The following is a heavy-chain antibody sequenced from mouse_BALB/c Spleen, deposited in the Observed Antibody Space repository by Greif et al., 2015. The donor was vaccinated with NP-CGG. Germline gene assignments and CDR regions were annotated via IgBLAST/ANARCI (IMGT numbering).Heavy chain of an antibody. CDR2: IDPENGDT. V-gene: IGHV14-4*02. D-gene: IGHD2-2*01. CDR1: GFNIKDYY. CDR3: NARLLWLRDAMDY. Sequence: EVQLQQSGAELVRSGASVKLSCTASGFNIKDYYMHWVKQRPEQGLEWIGWIDPENGDTEYAPKFQGKATMTADTSSNTAYLQLSSLTSEDTAVYYCNARLLWLRDAMDYWGQGTSVTVSS. J-gene: IGHJ4*01.